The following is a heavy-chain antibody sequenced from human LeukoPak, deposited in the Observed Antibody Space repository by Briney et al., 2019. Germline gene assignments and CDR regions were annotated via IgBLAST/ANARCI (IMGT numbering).Heavy chain of an antibody. V-gene: IGHV4-59*01. Sequence: SETLSLTCTVSGGSISSYYWSWIRQPPGTGLEWIGYIYYSGSTNYNPSLKSRVTISVDTSKNQFSLKLSPVTAADTAVYYCAREYCSGGSCWGGAFDIWGQGTMVTVSS. CDR3: AREYCSGGSCWGGAFDI. J-gene: IGHJ3*02. CDR2: IYYSGST. CDR1: GGSISSYY. D-gene: IGHD2-15*01.